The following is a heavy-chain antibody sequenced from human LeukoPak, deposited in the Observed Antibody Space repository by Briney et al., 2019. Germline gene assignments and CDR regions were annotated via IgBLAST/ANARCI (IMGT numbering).Heavy chain of an antibody. D-gene: IGHD2-2*01. CDR3: ARLVGYQLLWAGMGSWFDP. J-gene: IGHJ5*02. V-gene: IGHV5-51*01. CDR2: IYPGDSNT. CDR1: GYRFTNYW. Sequence: GESLKISCKGSGYRFTNYWIGWVRQMPGKGLEWMGIIYPGDSNTRYSPSFQGQVTISADKSISTAYLQWSSLKASDTAMYYCARLVGYQLLWAGMGSWFDPWGQGTLVTVSS.